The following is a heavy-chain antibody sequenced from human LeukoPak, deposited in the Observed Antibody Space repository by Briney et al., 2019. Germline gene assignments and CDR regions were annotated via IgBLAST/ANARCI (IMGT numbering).Heavy chain of an antibody. CDR2: ISYDGSNK. V-gene: IGHV3-30-3*01. Sequence: GGSLRLSCAASGFTFSSDAMHWVRQAPGKGLEWVAVISYDGSNKYYADSVKGRFTISRDNSKNTLYLQMNSLRAEDTAVYYCARDEKRYCSSTSCYWPDYWGQGTLVTVSS. CDR1: GFTFSSDA. CDR3: ARDEKRYCSSTSCYWPDY. J-gene: IGHJ4*02. D-gene: IGHD2-2*01.